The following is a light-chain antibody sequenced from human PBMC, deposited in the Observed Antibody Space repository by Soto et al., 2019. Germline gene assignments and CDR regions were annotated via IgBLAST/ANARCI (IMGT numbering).Light chain of an antibody. V-gene: IGLV2-8*02. Sequence: QSALTQPPSASRSPGQSVTISCTGTSSDVGGYNYVSWYQQHPGKPPKLMIYEVSKRPSGVPDRFSGSKSGNTASLTVSGLQADDEADYYCTSYAGSNNLVFGTGTKVTVL. CDR1: SSDVGGYNY. J-gene: IGLJ1*01. CDR2: EVS. CDR3: TSYAGSNNLV.